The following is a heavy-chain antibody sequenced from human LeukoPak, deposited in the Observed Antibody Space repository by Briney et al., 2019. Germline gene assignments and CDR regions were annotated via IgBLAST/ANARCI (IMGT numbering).Heavy chain of an antibody. V-gene: IGHV3-30-3*01. CDR3: ARDRVGATDYFDY. CDR1: GFTFSSYA. D-gene: IGHD1-26*01. CDR2: ISYDGSNK. Sequence: GGSLRLSCAASGFTFSSYAMHWVRQAPGKGLEWVAVISYDGSNKYYADSVKGRFTISRDNFKNTLYLQMNSLRAEDTAVYYCARDRVGATDYFDYRGQGTLVTVSS. J-gene: IGHJ4*02.